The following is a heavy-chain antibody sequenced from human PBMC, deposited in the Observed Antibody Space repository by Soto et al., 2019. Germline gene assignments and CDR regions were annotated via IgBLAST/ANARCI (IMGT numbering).Heavy chain of an antibody. J-gene: IGHJ4*02. V-gene: IGHV3-64*02. D-gene: IGHD4-17*01. CDR3: ARGPSTVATWLDY. CDR2: ISGNGAST. Sequence: GGSLRLSCAASGFTVSNNYMSWVRQAPGKGLEYVSAISGNGASTYYADSVKGRFTIFRDNSKNTLYLQMGSLSAEDRAVYYCARGPSTVATWLDYWGQGT. CDR1: GFTVSNNY.